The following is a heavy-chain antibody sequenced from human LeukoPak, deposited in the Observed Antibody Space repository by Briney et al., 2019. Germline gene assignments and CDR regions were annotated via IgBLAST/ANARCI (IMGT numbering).Heavy chain of an antibody. J-gene: IGHJ4*02. CDR2: IFYSGST. CDR1: GGSISSHY. V-gene: IGHV4-59*11. CDR3: ARAQGSSSWTYFDY. Sequence: SETLSLTCTVSGGSISSHYWSWIRQPPGKGLEWIGYIFYSGSTYYNPSLKSRVTISVDTSKDQFSLKLSSVTAADTAVYYCARAQGSSSWTYFDYWGQGTLVTVSS. D-gene: IGHD6-13*01.